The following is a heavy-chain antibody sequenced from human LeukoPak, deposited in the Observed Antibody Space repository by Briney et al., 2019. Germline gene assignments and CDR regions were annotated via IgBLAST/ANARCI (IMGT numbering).Heavy chain of an antibody. Sequence: SVKVSRKASGGTFSTYAISWVRQAPGQGLEWMGRVIPMFGTADYAQKFQGRVTITADKSTSTAYMELSSLRSEDTAVYYCTRHYDSSGYPSLNYFDYWGQGTLVTVSS. CDR3: TRHYDSSGYPSLNYFDY. CDR2: VIPMFGTA. D-gene: IGHD3-22*01. CDR1: GGTFSTYA. J-gene: IGHJ4*02. V-gene: IGHV1-69*06.